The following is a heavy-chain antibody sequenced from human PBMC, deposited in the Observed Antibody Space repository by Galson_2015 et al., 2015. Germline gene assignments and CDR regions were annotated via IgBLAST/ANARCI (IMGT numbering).Heavy chain of an antibody. CDR2: IIRNSSTI. Sequence: SLRLSCAASGFTFCSYSMNWVHQAPGKGLEWVSSIIRNSSTICYAASVQCRFTISRDNAKNSLYLQVLSLRVDDTAVYYCAREPYCSGGSCYGFDYWGQGTLVTVSS. CDR3: AREPYCSGGSCYGFDY. J-gene: IGHJ4*02. D-gene: IGHD2-15*01. V-gene: IGHV3-48*01. CDR1: GFTFCSYS.